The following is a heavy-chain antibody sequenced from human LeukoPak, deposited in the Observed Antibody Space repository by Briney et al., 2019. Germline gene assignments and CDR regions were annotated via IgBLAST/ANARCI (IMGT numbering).Heavy chain of an antibody. Sequence: SETLSLTCTVSGGSISTYYWSWIRQPPGEGLEWIGYIYYSGSTNYNPSLKSRATISVDTSKNQFSLRLSSVTAADTAVYYCARERVGGSEWAFDIWGQGTMVTVSS. V-gene: IGHV4-59*12. CDR3: ARERVGGSEWAFDI. CDR2: IYYSGST. D-gene: IGHD1-26*01. J-gene: IGHJ3*02. CDR1: GGSISTYY.